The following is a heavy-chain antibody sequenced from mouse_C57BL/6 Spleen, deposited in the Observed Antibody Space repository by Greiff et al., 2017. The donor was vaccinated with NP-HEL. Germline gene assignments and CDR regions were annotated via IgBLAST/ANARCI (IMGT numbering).Heavy chain of an antibody. D-gene: IGHD1-1*01. Sequence: ESGPGILQPSQTLSLTCSFSGFSLSTFGMGVGWIRQASGKGLEWLAHIWWGDDKYYNPALKSRITISKDTSKNPVILKIAKVDAADTATYYCARIGGVTSVVEEYYFDDWGQGTTLTVAS. V-gene: IGHV8-8*01. CDR3: ARIGGVTSVVEEYYFDD. CDR2: IWWGDDK. CDR1: GFSLSTFGMG. J-gene: IGHJ2*01.